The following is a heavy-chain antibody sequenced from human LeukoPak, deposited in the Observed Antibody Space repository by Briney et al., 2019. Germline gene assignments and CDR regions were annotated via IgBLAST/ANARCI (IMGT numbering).Heavy chain of an antibody. J-gene: IGHJ4*02. V-gene: IGHV4-59*01. Sequence: SETLSLTCTVSGGSNSSYYWSWIRQPPGKGLEWIGYIYYSGSTNYNPSLKSRVTISVDTSKNQFSLKLSSVTAADTAVYYCARGGLTTVTTMIYRHWGQGTLVTVSS. CDR1: GGSNSSYY. D-gene: IGHD4-17*01. CDR2: IYYSGST. CDR3: ARGGLTTVTTMIYRH.